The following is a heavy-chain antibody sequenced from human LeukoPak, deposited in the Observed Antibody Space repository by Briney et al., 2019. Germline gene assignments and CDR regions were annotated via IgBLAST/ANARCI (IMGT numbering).Heavy chain of an antibody. J-gene: IGHJ4*02. D-gene: IGHD5-12*01. V-gene: IGHV4-39*01. CDR3: ARRDIVATIST. CDR1: GGSISSGDYY. Sequence: PSQTLSLTCTVSGGSISSGDYYWAWIRQPPGKGLEWIGSIFYSGTTFYNPSLKSRLTISVDTSKNQFSLRLSSVTAADTAVYYCARRDIVATISTWGQGTLVTVSS. CDR2: IFYSGTT.